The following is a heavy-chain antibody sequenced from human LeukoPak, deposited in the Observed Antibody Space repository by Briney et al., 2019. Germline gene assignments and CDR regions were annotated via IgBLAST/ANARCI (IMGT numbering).Heavy chain of an antibody. D-gene: IGHD3-10*01. CDR3: ARSGDYYGSGRSPFDP. CDR1: GYIFKSYY. Sequence: ASVKVSCKASGYIFKSYYTHCMRQAPGQGLEWMGIINPSGGSTSYAQKFQGRVTMTRDTSTSTVYMELSSLRSEDTAVYYCARSGDYYGSGRSPFDPWGQGTLVTVSS. V-gene: IGHV1-46*02. J-gene: IGHJ5*02. CDR2: INPSGGST.